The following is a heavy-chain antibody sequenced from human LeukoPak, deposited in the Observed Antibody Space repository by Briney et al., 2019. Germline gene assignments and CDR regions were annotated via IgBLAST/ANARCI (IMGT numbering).Heavy chain of an antibody. CDR1: GFAFTNAW. D-gene: IGHD2-21*02. V-gene: IGHV3-23*01. CDR2: ISVTGYTT. Sequence: GGSLRLTCAAYGFAFTNAWMNWVRQAPGKGLEWVSGISVTGYTTYYADSVNGRFTISRDNSKNTLSLQMNSLSAEDTAIYYCAIVTDGYWGRGTLVTVSS. CDR3: AIVTDGY. J-gene: IGHJ4*02.